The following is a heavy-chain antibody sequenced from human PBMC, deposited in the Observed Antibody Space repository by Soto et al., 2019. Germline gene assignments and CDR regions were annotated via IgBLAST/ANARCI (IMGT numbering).Heavy chain of an antibody. J-gene: IGHJ6*02. CDR1: GYTFTSYY. V-gene: IGHV1-46*01. D-gene: IGHD2-15*01. CDR3: ARVGCSGGSCLPNYGMDV. Sequence: ASVKVSCKASGYTFTSYYMHWVRQAPGQGLEWMGIINPSGGSTSYAQKFQGRVTMTRDTSTSTVYMELSSLRSEDTAVYCCARVGCSGGSCLPNYGMDVWGQGTTVTVSS. CDR2: INPSGGST.